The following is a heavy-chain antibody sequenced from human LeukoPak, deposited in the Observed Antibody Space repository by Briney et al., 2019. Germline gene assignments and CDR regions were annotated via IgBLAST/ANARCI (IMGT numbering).Heavy chain of an antibody. J-gene: IGHJ4*02. CDR3: ARHPSAVAGKTFDC. CDR1: GGSFSGYY. Sequence: SETLSLTCAVYGGSFSGYYWSWIRQPPGKGLEWIGEINHSGSTNYNPSLKSRATISVDASNNQFSLKLSSVTAADTAVYYCARHPSAVAGKTFDCWGQGTLVTVSS. D-gene: IGHD6-19*01. CDR2: INHSGST. V-gene: IGHV4-34*01.